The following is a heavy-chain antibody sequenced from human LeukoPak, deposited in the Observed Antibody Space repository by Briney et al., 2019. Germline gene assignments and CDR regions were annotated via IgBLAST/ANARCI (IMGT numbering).Heavy chain of an antibody. D-gene: IGHD2-15*01. CDR3: AKDVSGAFCSGARCFFPTWFDP. V-gene: IGHV4-4*07. J-gene: IGHJ5*02. Sequence: SETLSLTCTVSSDSISASHWSWIRQSAAKGLEWIGRVHVTGSTDHNPSLKSRVTMSVDASWNQFSLNLSSVTAADTAVYFCAKDVSGAFCSGARCFFPTWFDPWGQGAPVIVSS. CDR1: SDSISASH. CDR2: VHVTGST.